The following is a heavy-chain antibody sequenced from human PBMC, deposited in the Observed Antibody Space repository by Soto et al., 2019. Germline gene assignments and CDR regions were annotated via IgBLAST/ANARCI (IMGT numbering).Heavy chain of an antibody. CDR3: ARESVCSSTSCRRRYGMDV. Sequence: TSETLSLTCTVSGGSISSYYWSWIRQPPGKGLEWIGYIYYSGSTNYNPSLKSRVTISVDTSKNQFSLKLSSVTAADTAVYYCARESVCSSTSCRRRYGMDVWGQGTTVTVSS. CDR1: GGSISSYY. CDR2: IYYSGST. V-gene: IGHV4-59*01. D-gene: IGHD2-2*01. J-gene: IGHJ6*02.